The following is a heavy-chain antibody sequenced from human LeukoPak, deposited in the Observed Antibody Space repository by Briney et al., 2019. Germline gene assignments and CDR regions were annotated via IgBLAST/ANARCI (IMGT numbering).Heavy chain of an antibody. CDR3: ARGTRWLQPNFDY. D-gene: IGHD5-24*01. CDR2: IYYSGST. CDR1: GGSISSYY. Sequence: PSETLSLTCTVSGGSISSYYWSWIRQPPGKGLEWIGYIYYSGSTNYNPSLKSRVTISVDTSKNQFSLKLSSVTAADTAVYYCARGTRWLQPNFDYWGQGTLVTVSS. V-gene: IGHV4-59*01. J-gene: IGHJ4*02.